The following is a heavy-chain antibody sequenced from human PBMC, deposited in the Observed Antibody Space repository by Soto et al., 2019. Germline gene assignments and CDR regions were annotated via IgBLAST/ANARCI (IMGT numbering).Heavy chain of an antibody. J-gene: IGHJ5*02. CDR2: MNPNSRNT. V-gene: IGHV1-8*01. D-gene: IGHD6-6*01. CDR1: AYTFTSYA. CDR3: ARGRPARRPKWFDP. Sequence: VKVSCKAPAYTFTSYAINWVRQASGQGLEWMGWMNPNSRNTGYAQKCQGRVTMTRNTSISTAYMELSSLRSEDTAVYYCARGRPARRPKWFDPWGQGTPVTVSS.